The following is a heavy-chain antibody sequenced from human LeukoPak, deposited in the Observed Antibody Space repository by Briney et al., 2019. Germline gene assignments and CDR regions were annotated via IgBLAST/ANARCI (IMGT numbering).Heavy chain of an antibody. V-gene: IGHV3-21*01. D-gene: IGHD3-10*02. CDR1: GFTFSTYT. Sequence: GGSLRLSCAASGFTFSTYTMSWVRQPPGKGLEWVSSITASSTSTYYADSVKGRFTISRDNAKNSLYLQMNSLRAEDTAVYYCAELGITMIGGVWGKGTTVTISS. CDR2: ITASSTST. J-gene: IGHJ6*04. CDR3: AELGITMIGGV.